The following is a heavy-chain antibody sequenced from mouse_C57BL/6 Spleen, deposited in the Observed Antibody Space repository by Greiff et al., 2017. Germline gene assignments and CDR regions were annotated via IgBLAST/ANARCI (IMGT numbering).Heavy chain of an antibody. CDR2: IYPGSGST. Sequence: QVQLQQPGAELVKPGASVKMSCKASGYTFTSYWITWVKQRPGLGLEWIGDIYPGSGSTNYNEKFKSKATLTVDTSSSTAYMQLSSLTSEDSAVYYCARRGDYYGSSYGYWGQGTTLTVSS. CDR3: ARRGDYYGSSYGY. D-gene: IGHD1-1*01. V-gene: IGHV1-55*01. J-gene: IGHJ2*01. CDR1: GYTFTSYW.